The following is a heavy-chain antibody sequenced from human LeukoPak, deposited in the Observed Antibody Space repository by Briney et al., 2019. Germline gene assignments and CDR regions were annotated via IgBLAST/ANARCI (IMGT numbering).Heavy chain of an antibody. Sequence: SETLSLTCAVYGGSFSGYYWSWIRQPPGKGLEWIGEINHSGSTNYNPSLKSRVTISVDTSKNQFSLKLSSVTAADTAVYYCARRPAGYCSSTSCYSWFDPWGQGTLVTVSS. V-gene: IGHV4-34*01. J-gene: IGHJ5*02. D-gene: IGHD2-2*01. CDR3: ARRPAGYCSSTSCYSWFDP. CDR2: INHSGST. CDR1: GGSFSGYY.